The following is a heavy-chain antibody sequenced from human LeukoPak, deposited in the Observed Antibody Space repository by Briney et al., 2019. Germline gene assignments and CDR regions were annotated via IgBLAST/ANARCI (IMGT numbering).Heavy chain of an antibody. D-gene: IGHD6-13*01. V-gene: IGHV3-48*01. CDR2: ISSSSSTI. CDR3: ASQLGDASDI. Sequence: GRSLRLSCAASGFTFSSYGMHWVRQAPGKGLEWVSYISSSSSTIYYADSVKGRFTISRDNGKNSLYLQMNSLRAEDTAVYYCASQLGDASDIWGQGTMVTVSS. J-gene: IGHJ3*02. CDR1: GFTFSSYG.